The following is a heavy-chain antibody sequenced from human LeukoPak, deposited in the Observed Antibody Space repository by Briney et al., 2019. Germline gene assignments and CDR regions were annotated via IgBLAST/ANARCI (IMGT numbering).Heavy chain of an antibody. CDR3: ARDGDMRTTTIFGVVLG. CDR2: ISSSSSTI. CDR1: GFIFSSYR. D-gene: IGHD3-3*01. Sequence: GGSLRLSCAASGFIFSSYRMNWVRQAPGKGLEWISYISSSSSTIEYADSVKGRFTISRDNSKNTLYLQMNSLRAEDTAVYYCARDGDMRTTTIFGVVLGWGQGTLVTVSS. J-gene: IGHJ4*02. V-gene: IGHV3-48*01.